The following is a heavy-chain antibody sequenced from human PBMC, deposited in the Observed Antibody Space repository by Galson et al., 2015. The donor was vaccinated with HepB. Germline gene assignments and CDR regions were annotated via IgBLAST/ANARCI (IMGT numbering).Heavy chain of an antibody. CDR1: GYILSSYS. V-gene: IGHV1-46*01. Sequence: SVKVSCKASGYILSSYSMHWVRQAPGQGLEWMGMINPSGVSTTYAQKFQGRVTMTRDTSTSTVYMELSSLRSEDTAVYYCARGYYNMDVWGQGTTVTVSS. CDR2: INPSGVST. J-gene: IGHJ6*02. CDR3: ARGYYNMDV.